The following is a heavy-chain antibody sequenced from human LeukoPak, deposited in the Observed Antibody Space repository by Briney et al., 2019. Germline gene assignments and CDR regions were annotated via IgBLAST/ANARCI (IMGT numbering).Heavy chain of an antibody. V-gene: IGHV3-23*01. J-gene: IGHJ4*02. CDR3: AKQCGPYYDSSDYYSDY. CDR2: ISGSGGST. D-gene: IGHD3-22*01. Sequence: GGSLRLSCAASGFTFSNYAMSWVRQAPGKGLEWVSIISGSGGSTYHADSVNGRFTISRDNSKNTMYLQVNGLRAEDTAVYFCAKQCGPYYDSSDYYSDYWGQGTLVTVSS. CDR1: GFTFSNYA.